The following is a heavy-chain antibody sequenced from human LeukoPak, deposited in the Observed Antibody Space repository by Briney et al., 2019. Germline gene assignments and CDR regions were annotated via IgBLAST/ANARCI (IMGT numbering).Heavy chain of an antibody. Sequence: SVKVSCKASGGTFSRYAISWVRQAPGQGLEWMGRLIPILGVANYAQKFQGRVTITADKSTSTAYMELSSLRSEDTAVYYCANVGCSSTSCLGPFDYWGQGTLVTVSS. CDR2: LIPILGVA. D-gene: IGHD2-2*01. V-gene: IGHV1-69*04. CDR3: ANVGCSSTSCLGPFDY. J-gene: IGHJ4*02. CDR1: GGTFSRYA.